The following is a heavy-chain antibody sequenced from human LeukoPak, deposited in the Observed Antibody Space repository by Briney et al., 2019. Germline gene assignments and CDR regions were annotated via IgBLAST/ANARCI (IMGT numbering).Heavy chain of an antibody. CDR3: ARESYCSSTSCYGEGAYYFDY. V-gene: IGHV1-2*02. CDR2: INPNSGGT. J-gene: IGHJ4*02. CDR1: GYTFTGHY. D-gene: IGHD2-2*01. Sequence: GASVKVPCKASGYTFTGHYMHWVRQAPGQGLEWTGWINPNSGGTNYAQKFQGRVTMTRDTSISTAYMELSRLRSDDTAVYYCARESYCSSTSCYGEGAYYFDYWGQGTLVTVSS.